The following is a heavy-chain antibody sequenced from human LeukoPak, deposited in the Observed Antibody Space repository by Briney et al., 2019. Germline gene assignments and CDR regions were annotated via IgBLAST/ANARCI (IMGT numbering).Heavy chain of an antibody. J-gene: IGHJ3*02. Sequence: SETLSLTCTVSGGSISSHFWSWIRQPPGKGLEWIAYIYYSGGTDYNPSLKSRVTISVDTSKNQFSLKLSSVTAADTAVYYCARQTMTTADAFDIWGQGTMVTVSS. CDR2: IYYSGGT. V-gene: IGHV4-59*08. CDR1: GGSISSHF. CDR3: ARQTMTTADAFDI. D-gene: IGHD4-17*01.